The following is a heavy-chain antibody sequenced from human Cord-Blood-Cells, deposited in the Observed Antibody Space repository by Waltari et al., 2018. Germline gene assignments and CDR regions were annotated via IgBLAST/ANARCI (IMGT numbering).Heavy chain of an antibody. CDR2: RWYDGSNK. D-gene: IGHD3-9*01. CDR1: GFTFSSYG. V-gene: IGHV3-30*18. J-gene: IGHJ3*02. CDR3: AKAWLSDGDAFDI. Sequence: QVQLVESGGGVVQPGRSLRLSCAASGFTFSSYGMHWVRQAPGKGRGGVAVRWYDGSNKYYADSVKGRFTISRDNSKNTLYLQMNSLRAEDTAMYYCAKAWLSDGDAFDIWGQGTMVTVSS.